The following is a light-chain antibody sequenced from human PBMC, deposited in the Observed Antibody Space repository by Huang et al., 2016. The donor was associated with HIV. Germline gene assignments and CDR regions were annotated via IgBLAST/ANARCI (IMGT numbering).Light chain of an antibody. Sequence: DVMMTQSPVSLPVTLGQPASISCRSSQSLVHSDGNTSLNWFQQRPGQSPRRLIYKVSNRDSGVPDRFSGSGSGTDFTLKISRVEAEDVGVYYCMQGTHPYTFGQGTDLEI. J-gene: IGKJ2*01. CDR2: KVS. CDR1: QSLVHSDGNTS. CDR3: MQGTHPYT. V-gene: IGKV2-30*02.